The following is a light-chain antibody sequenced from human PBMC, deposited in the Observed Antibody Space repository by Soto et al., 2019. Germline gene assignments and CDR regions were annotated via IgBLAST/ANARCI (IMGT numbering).Light chain of an antibody. V-gene: IGKV3-11*01. CDR2: DAS. J-gene: IGKJ4*01. Sequence: EIVLTQSPATLSLSPGERATLSCRASQSVSRYLAWYQQKPGQAPRLLIYDASNRATGIPARFSGSGSGTDFTLTISSLEPEDFAVYYCQQHSNWPPLTFGGGTKVEIK. CDR1: QSVSRY. CDR3: QQHSNWPPLT.